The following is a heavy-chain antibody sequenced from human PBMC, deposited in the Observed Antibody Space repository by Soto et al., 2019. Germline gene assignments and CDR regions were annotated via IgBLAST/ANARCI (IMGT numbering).Heavy chain of an antibody. CDR3: AASSPRYYYDSSAV. CDR2: IVVCSGNT. J-gene: IGHJ6*02. V-gene: IGHV1-58*01. Sequence: KFPCKASGFPFTSSAVQGLRQPLEQRLEWIGWIVVCSGNTNYAQKFQERATTTRDMSTSTAYMELSSLRSEDTAVYYCAASSPRYYYDSSAVWGQGTTVTVSS. CDR1: GFPFTSSA. D-gene: IGHD3-22*01.